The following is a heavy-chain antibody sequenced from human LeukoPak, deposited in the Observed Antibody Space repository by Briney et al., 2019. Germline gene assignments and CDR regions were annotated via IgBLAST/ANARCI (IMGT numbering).Heavy chain of an antibody. CDR1: GFTFSSYA. J-gene: IGHJ3*02. CDR3: AKDQLLFGELSTIRAFYI. Sequence: GGSLRLSCAASGFTFSSYAMSWVRQAPGKGLEWVSAISGSGSSTYYAGSVKGRFTISRDNSKNTLYLQMNSLRAEDTAVYYRAKDQLLFGELSTIRAFYIWGQGTMVTLSS. D-gene: IGHD3-10*01. CDR2: ISGSGSST. V-gene: IGHV3-23*01.